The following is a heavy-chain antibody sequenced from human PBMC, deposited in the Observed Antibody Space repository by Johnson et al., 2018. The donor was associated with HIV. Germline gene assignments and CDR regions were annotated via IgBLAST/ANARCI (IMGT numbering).Heavy chain of an antibody. V-gene: IGHV3-30*04. CDR2: MSYDGSFK. CDR1: GFTFSNYA. Sequence: QVQLVESGGGVVQPGRSLRLSCVTSGFTFSNYAMHWVRQAPGKGLEWVALMSYDGSFKYYPDSVKGRFSTSRDNSKNTVYLQMNSLRAEDTALYYCARVVHFGEYGDYELFGGFDIWGQGTMVTVSS. D-gene: IGHD5-12*01. CDR3: ARVVHFGEYGDYELFGGFDI. J-gene: IGHJ3*02.